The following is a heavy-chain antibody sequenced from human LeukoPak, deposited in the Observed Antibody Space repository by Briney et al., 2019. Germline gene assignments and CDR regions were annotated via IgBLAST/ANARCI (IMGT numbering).Heavy chain of an antibody. CDR3: AKLGGQELHNYYVAV. V-gene: IGHV3-23*01. J-gene: IGHJ6*03. CDR1: GFTFSTYA. CDR2: VSNLAGST. D-gene: IGHD3-16*01. Sequence: GGSLRLSCAASGFTFSTYAMAWVRQAPGKGLEWVATVSNLAGSTYHADSVRGRFTVSRDNSNNTLYLQMNSLRAEDTAVYYCAKLGGQELHNYYVAVCGKGTTVAVSS.